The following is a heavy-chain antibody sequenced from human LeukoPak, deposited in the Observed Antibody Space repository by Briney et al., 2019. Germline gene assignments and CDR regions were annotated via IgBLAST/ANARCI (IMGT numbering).Heavy chain of an antibody. CDR3: TRDRLGESGWFDP. CDR1: GYTFTDYN. J-gene: IGHJ5*02. V-gene: IGHV1-2*03. D-gene: IGHD3-16*01. Sequence: LEASVKVSCKASGYTFTDYNIHWVRQAPGQGLEWMGWMNPNSGGANYAQKFQDRDTMTRDTSISTAYMELSGVRSDDSAVYYCTRDRLGESGWFDPWGQGTLVTVSS. CDR2: MNPNSGGA.